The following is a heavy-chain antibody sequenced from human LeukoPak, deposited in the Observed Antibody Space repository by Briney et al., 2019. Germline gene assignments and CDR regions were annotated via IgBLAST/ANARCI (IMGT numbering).Heavy chain of an antibody. CDR2: ISWNSGSI. CDR3: ARSGSGSRGAFDY. Sequence: PGRSLRLSCAASGFTFDDYAMHWVRRAPGKGLEWVSGISWNSGSIGYADSVKGRFTISRDNAKNSLYLQMNSLRAEDTALYYCARSGSGSRGAFDYWGQGTLVTVSS. J-gene: IGHJ4*02. V-gene: IGHV3-9*01. CDR1: GFTFDDYA. D-gene: IGHD3-10*01.